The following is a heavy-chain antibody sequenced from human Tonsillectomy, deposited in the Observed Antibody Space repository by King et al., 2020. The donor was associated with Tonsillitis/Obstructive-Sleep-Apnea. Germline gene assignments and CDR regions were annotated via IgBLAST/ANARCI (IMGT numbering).Heavy chain of an antibody. V-gene: IGHV2-5*02. CDR2: IYWDDDK. Sequence: ITLKESGPTLVKPTQTLTLTCTFSGFSLSTSGMGVGWIRQPPGKALEWLALIYWDDDKRYSPSLKSRLTITKDTSKNQVVLTMTNMDPVDTATYYCARRIPYFDAYYFDFWGQGTLVTVSS. CDR3: ARRIPYFDAYYFDF. D-gene: IGHD3-9*01. J-gene: IGHJ4*02. CDR1: GFSLSTSGMG.